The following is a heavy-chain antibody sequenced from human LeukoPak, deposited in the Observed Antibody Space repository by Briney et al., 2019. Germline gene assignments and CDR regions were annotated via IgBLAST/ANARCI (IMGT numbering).Heavy chain of an antibody. CDR1: GGSISTSSYY. CDR3: ARSVAGTVITANWFDP. V-gene: IGHV4-39*01. D-gene: IGHD4-17*01. J-gene: IGHJ5*02. CDR2: MLYSGST. Sequence: PSETLSLTCTVSGGSISTSSYYWGWIRQPPGKGLEWIASMLYSGSTYYNPSLKSRVAISVDTSKNQFSLSLRSVTAADTAVYYCARSVAGTVITANWFDPWGRGTLVTVSS.